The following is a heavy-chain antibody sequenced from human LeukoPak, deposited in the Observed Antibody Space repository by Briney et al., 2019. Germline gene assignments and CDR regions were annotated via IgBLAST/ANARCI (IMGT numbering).Heavy chain of an antibody. CDR2: ISAYNGNT. CDR1: GYTFNNYG. V-gene: IGHV1-18*01. Sequence: ASVKVSCKASGYTFNNYGISWVRQAPGQGLEWMGWISAYNGNTNYAQKLQGRVTMTTDTSTSTAYMELRSLRSDDTAVYYCARVKRVLRFLEWLPYFDYWGQGTLVTVSS. J-gene: IGHJ4*02. D-gene: IGHD3-3*01. CDR3: ARVKRVLRFLEWLPYFDY.